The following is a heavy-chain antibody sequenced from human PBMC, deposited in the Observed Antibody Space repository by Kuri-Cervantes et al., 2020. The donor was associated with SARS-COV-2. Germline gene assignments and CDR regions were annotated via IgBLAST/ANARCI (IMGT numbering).Heavy chain of an antibody. J-gene: IGHJ4*02. Sequence: ESLKISCTVSGGSISSYYWGWIRQPPGKGLEWIGSIYYSGSTYYNPSLKSRVTISVDTSKNQFSLKLSSVTAADTAVYYCARGSVVVVPATYYFDYWGQGTLVTVSS. V-gene: IGHV4-39*01. CDR1: GGSISSYY. D-gene: IGHD2-2*01. CDR3: ARGSVVVVPATYYFDY. CDR2: IYYSGST.